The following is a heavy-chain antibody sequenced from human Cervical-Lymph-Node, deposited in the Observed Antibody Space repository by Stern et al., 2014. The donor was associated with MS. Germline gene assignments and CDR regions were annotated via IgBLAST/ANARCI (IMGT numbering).Heavy chain of an antibody. J-gene: IGHJ5*02. Sequence: QVQLVESGAEVRKPGASVKLSCKASGYTFTSYGISWVRQAPGQGLEWMGWISVDNGNTDYAQKFQGRVTITADTSTHKAYMEHRRLRSDETAVYYCAVAAAGTSWFDPWGQGTLVTVTS. CDR2: ISVDNGNT. D-gene: IGHD6-13*01. CDR3: AVAAAGTSWFDP. CDR1: GYTFTSYG. V-gene: IGHV1-18*01.